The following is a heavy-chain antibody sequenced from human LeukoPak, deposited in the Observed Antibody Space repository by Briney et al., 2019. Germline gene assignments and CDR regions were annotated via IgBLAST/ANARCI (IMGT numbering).Heavy chain of an antibody. CDR1: GYTFTSYD. J-gene: IGHJ5*02. V-gene: IGHV1-8*01. D-gene: IGHD2-2*01. Sequence: ASVTVSCKASGYTFTSYDINWVRQATGQGLDWMGWMNPNSGNTGYAQKFQGRVTMTRNTSISTAYMELSSLRSEDTAVYYCARGGIVVVPAAMRWFDPWGQGTLVTVSS. CDR2: MNPNSGNT. CDR3: ARGGIVVVPAAMRWFDP.